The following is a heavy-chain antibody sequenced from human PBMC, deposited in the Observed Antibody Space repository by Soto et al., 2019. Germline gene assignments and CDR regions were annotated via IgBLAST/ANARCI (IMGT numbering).Heavy chain of an antibody. CDR1: GFTFSSYA. Sequence: GGSLRLSCAASGFTFSSYAMSWVRQAPGKGLEWVSAISGSGGSTYYADSVKGRFTISRDNSKNTLYLQMNSLRAEDTAVYYCAKDKFLVVVVAANGYFDYWGQGTLVTVSS. CDR2: ISGSGGST. V-gene: IGHV3-23*01. J-gene: IGHJ4*02. D-gene: IGHD2-15*01. CDR3: AKDKFLVVVVAANGYFDY.